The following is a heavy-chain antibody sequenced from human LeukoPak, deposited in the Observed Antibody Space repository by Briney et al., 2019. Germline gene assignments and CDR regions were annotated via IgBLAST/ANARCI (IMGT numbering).Heavy chain of an antibody. D-gene: IGHD3-3*01. J-gene: IGHJ3*02. CDR2: ISSSSSTI. V-gene: IGHV3-48*01. CDR3: ARDRSSLEWLDAFDI. CDR1: GFTFSSYS. Sequence: SGGSLRLSCAASGFTFSSYSMNWVRQAPGKGLEWVSYISSSSSTIYYADSVKGRFTISRDNAKNSLYLQMNSLRAEDTAVYYCARDRSSLEWLDAFDIWGQGTMVTVSS.